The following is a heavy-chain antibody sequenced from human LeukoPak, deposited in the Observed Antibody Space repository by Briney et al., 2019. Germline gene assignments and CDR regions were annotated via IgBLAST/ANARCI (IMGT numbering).Heavy chain of an antibody. CDR2: IKQDGSEK. V-gene: IGHV3-7*01. Sequence: PGGSLRLSCAASGFTVSSNYMSWVRQAPGKGLEWVANIKQDGSEKHYVDSVKGRFTISRDNAKNSLYLQMNSLRAEDTAVYYCAREGSSMDVWGKGTTVTVSS. CDR3: AREGSSMDV. CDR1: GFTVSSNY. J-gene: IGHJ6*03.